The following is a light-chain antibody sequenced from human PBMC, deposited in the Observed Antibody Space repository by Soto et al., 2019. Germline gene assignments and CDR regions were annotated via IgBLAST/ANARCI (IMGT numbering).Light chain of an antibody. V-gene: IGKV1-5*01. CDR2: DAS. J-gene: IGKJ1*01. Sequence: DIQMTQSPSTLSVSLGDRVTITCGASQSVSSWLAWYQQKPGKAPKVLIYDASSLESGVPSRFSGSGYGTEFNLTISSLQPEDFATYYCQQLNSYPRTFGQGTKVDIK. CDR3: QQLNSYPRT. CDR1: QSVSSW.